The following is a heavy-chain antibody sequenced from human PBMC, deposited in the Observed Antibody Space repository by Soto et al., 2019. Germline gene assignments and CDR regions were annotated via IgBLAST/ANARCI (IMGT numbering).Heavy chain of an antibody. J-gene: IGHJ5*02. D-gene: IGHD1-7*01. CDR1: GFNTRFYS. CDR3: SKGEMSTIRNSFDP. V-gene: IGHV3-23*01. CDR2: LSRSGGAT. Sequence: GGSLRLSCTASGFNTRFYSMSWVRQTPGKGLEWVAALSRSGGATYYADSVRGRFTISRDASKDTLFLQMSNLRSEDTALYYCSKGEMSTIRNSFDPWGQGTLVTVSS.